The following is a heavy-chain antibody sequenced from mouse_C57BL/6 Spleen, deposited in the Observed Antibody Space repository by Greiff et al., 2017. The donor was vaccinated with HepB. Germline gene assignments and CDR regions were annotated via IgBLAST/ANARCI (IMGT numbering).Heavy chain of an antibody. CDR2: INPNNGGT. D-gene: IGHD1-1*01. J-gene: IGHJ1*03. CDR1: GYTFTDYN. Sequence: VQLQQSGPELVKPGASVKMSCKASGYTFTDYNMHWVKQSHGKSLEWIGYINPNNGGTSYNQKFKGKATLTVNKSSSTAYMELRSLTSEDSAVYYCARMSRYYGSSYWYFDVWGTGTTVTVSS. CDR3: ARMSRYYGSSYWYFDV. V-gene: IGHV1-22*01.